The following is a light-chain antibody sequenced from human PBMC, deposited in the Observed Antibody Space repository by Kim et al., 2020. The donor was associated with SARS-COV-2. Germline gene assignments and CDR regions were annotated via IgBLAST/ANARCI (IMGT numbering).Light chain of an antibody. J-gene: IGKJ4*01. V-gene: IGKV1-33*01. CDR1: QVISNY. Sequence: ASVGDRVTITCQASQVISNYLSWYQQNPGKAPKLLIYDASTLQTGVPSRFSGSGSGPDFSFTISSLQPEDIATYYCQEYDNLPLTFGGGTKVDIK. CDR2: DAS. CDR3: QEYDNLPLT.